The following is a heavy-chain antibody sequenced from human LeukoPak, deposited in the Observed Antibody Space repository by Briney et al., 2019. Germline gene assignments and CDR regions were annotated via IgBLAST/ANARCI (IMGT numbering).Heavy chain of an antibody. CDR3: ARDRSYGSDDAFDI. D-gene: IGHD3-10*01. Sequence: ASVKVSCKASGYTFTGYYMHWVRQAPGQGLEWMGWINPNSGGTNYAQKFQSRVTMTRDTSISTAYMELNRLRSDDTAVYYCARDRSYGSDDAFDIWGQGTMVTVSS. CDR1: GYTFTGYY. V-gene: IGHV1-2*02. CDR2: INPNSGGT. J-gene: IGHJ3*02.